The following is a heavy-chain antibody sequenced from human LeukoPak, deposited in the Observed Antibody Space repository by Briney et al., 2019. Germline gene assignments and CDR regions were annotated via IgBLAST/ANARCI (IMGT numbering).Heavy chain of an antibody. CDR3: ATAPILRGEGGEHYKYGMDV. CDR1: VGSISSGNW. CDR2: IYHNGTH. J-gene: IGHJ6*02. V-gene: IGHV4-4*02. Sequence: SETLSLTCAVSVGSISSGNWWTWVRQSPGKGLEWIGEIYHNGTHNYNPSLKSRVTISADTFKTHFSLKLTSVTAADTAVYYCATAPILRGEGGEHYKYGMDVWGQGTTVIVSS. D-gene: IGHD2-2*02.